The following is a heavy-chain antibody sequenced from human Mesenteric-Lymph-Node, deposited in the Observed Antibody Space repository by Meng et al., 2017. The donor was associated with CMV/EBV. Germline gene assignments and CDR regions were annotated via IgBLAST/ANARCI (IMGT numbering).Heavy chain of an antibody. V-gene: IGHV1-69*05. CDR2: IIPIFGTA. J-gene: IGHJ6*02. CDR3: ARESFYYYYGMDV. D-gene: IGHD1-26*01. Sequence: SVMVSCKASGGNFSSYAISWVRQAPGQGLEWMGGIIPIFGTANYAQKFQGRVTITTDESTSTAYMELSRLRSDDTAVYYCARESFYYYYGMDVWGQGTTVTVSS. CDR1: GGNFSSYA.